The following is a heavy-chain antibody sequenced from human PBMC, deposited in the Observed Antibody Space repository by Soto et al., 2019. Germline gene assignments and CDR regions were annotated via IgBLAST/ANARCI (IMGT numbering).Heavy chain of an antibody. Sequence: QVQLQESGPGLVKPSQTLSLTCAVSGDSISSGGYYWTWIRQQPGKGLEWIGYIYYSGRTYYNPSFKSRVTISVDTSKEQFSLKLSSVTAADTAVYYCARVGFYDRRLDYWGQGNLVTVSS. V-gene: IGHV4-31*11. D-gene: IGHD3-22*01. CDR2: IYYSGRT. J-gene: IGHJ4*02. CDR1: GDSISSGGYY. CDR3: ARVGFYDRRLDY.